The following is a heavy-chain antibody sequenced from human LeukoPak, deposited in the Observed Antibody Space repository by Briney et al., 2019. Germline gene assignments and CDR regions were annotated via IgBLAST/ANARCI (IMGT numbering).Heavy chain of an antibody. Sequence: GGSLRLSCAASGFTFSSYSMNWVRQAPGKGLEWVSSISSSSSYIYYADSVKGRFTISRDNAKNSLYPQMNSLRAEDTAVYYCARKPTATTVTTFNNYWGQGTLVTVSS. V-gene: IGHV3-21*01. J-gene: IGHJ4*02. CDR3: ARKPTATTVTTFNNY. D-gene: IGHD4-11*01. CDR1: GFTFSSYS. CDR2: ISSSSSYI.